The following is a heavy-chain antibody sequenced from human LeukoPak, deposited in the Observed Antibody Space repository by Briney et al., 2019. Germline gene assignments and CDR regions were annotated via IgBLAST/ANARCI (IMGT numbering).Heavy chain of an antibody. Sequence: GGSLRPSCAASGFTVSSNYMSWVRQAPGKGLEWVSVVYSGGSTYYADSVKGRFTISRDNSKNTLDLQMNSLRVEDTAVYYCARDLYLSYWGQGTLVTVSS. J-gene: IGHJ4*02. D-gene: IGHD3-9*01. CDR2: VYSGGST. V-gene: IGHV3-66*01. CDR3: ARDLYLSY. CDR1: GFTVSSNY.